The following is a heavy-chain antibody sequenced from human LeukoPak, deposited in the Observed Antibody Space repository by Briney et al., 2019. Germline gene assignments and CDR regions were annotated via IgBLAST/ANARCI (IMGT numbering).Heavy chain of an antibody. CDR1: GGSISSSSYY. V-gene: IGHV4-39*01. D-gene: IGHD3-10*01. Sequence: SETLSLTCTVSGGSISSSSYYWGWIRQPPGKGLEWIGSIYYSGSTYYNPSLKSRVPISVDTSKNQFSLKLSSVTAADTAVYYCARKVRVRGVIRVFDYYYYMDVWGKGTTVTISS. CDR2: IYYSGST. J-gene: IGHJ6*03. CDR3: ARKVRVRGVIRVFDYYYYMDV.